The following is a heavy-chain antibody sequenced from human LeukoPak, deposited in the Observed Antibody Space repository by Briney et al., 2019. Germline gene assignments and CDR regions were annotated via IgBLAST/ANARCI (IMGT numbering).Heavy chain of an antibody. CDR2: MSNSGENT. CDR3: AKGGASVTRYVDY. Sequence: GGSLRLSCAASGFTFSSYWMSWVRQTPGKGLEWVGIMSNSGENTFYGEAVKGRFTISRDNSQNTLYLQMDSLRPEDTAVYYCAKGGASVTRYVDYWGQGTLVTVSS. CDR1: GFTFSSYW. D-gene: IGHD4-17*01. V-gene: IGHV3-30*18. J-gene: IGHJ4*02.